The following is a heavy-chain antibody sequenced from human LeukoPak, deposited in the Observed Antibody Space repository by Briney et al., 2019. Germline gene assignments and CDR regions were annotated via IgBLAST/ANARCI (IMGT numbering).Heavy chain of an antibody. CDR2: IKQDGSEK. Sequence: GGSLRLSCSASGFTFSSYWMSWVRQPPGKGLEWVANIKQDGSEKYYEDSMRGRFTISRDNAKNSVYLQMNSLRAEDTAVYYCARDGVATINYWGQGTLVTVYS. CDR1: GFTFSSYW. V-gene: IGHV3-7*01. D-gene: IGHD5-12*01. CDR3: ARDGVATINY. J-gene: IGHJ4*02.